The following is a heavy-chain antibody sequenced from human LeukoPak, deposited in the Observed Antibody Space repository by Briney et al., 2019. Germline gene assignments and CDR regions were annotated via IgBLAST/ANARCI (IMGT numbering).Heavy chain of an antibody. Sequence: SGPALVKPTQTLTLTCTFSGFSLSTSGMCVSWIRQPPGKALEWLARIDWDDDKYYSTSLKTRLTISKDTSKNQVVLTMTNMAPVDTATYYCARIRSGSYSSDYYYMDVWGKGTTVTVSS. D-gene: IGHD1-26*01. J-gene: IGHJ6*03. CDR1: GFSLSTSGMC. CDR3: ARIRSGSYSSDYYYMDV. V-gene: IGHV2-70*11. CDR2: IDWDDDK.